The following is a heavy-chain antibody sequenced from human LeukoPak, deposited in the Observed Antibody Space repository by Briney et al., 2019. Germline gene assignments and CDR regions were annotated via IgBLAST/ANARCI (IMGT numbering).Heavy chain of an antibody. D-gene: IGHD1-1*01. CDR1: GGSNSSSSYY. CDR2: IYYSGTT. CDR3: ARRSTKENGFDF. J-gene: IGHJ4*02. Sequence: SETLSLTCTVSGGSNSSSSYYWGSIRQPPGGGLEWIGTIYYSGTTYYNPSLGSRVTISLDTSKNQFSLKLTSVTAADTAVYYCARRSTKENGFDFWGQGTLVTVSS. V-gene: IGHV4-39*01.